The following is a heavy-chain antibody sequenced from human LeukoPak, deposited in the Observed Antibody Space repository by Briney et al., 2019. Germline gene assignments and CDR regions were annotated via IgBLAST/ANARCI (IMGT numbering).Heavy chain of an antibody. CDR3: ARTAGYDYYFDY. CDR1: GGSISSGGYS. Sequence: SETLSLTCTVSGGSISSGGYSWSWIRQPPGKGLVWIGYIYHSGSTYYNPSLTSRVTISVDRSKNQFSLKLSSVTAADTAVYYCARTAGYDYYFDYWGQGTLVTVSS. CDR2: IYHSGST. J-gene: IGHJ4*02. V-gene: IGHV4-30-2*01. D-gene: IGHD5-18*01.